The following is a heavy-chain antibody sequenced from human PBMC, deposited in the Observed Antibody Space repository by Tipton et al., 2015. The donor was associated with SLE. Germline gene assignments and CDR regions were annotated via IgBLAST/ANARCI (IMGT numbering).Heavy chain of an antibody. CDR2: SSYSETT. Sequence: TLSLTCTVSGGSLSSHYWSWIRQPPGKGLEWVGYSSYSETTHYNPPLKSRVTISVDTSKNQFSLKLRSVTAADTAVYYCAGAWQGYCSGGTCYVLDYWGQGTLVTVSS. J-gene: IGHJ4*02. V-gene: IGHV4-59*11. CDR3: AGAWQGYCSGGTCYVLDY. CDR1: GGSLSSHY. D-gene: IGHD2-15*01.